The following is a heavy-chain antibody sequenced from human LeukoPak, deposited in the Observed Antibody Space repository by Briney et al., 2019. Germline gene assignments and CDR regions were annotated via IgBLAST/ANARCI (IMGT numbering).Heavy chain of an antibody. CDR3: ARDCSSTSCYLDYYYYGMDV. J-gene: IGHJ6*02. V-gene: IGHV1-69*01. CDR2: IIPIFGTA. Sequence: ASVKVSCKASGGTFSSYAISWVRQAPGQGLEWMGGIIPIFGTANYAQKFQGRVTITADESTSTAYMELSSLRSEDTAVYYCARDCSSTSCYLDYYYYGMDVWGQGTMVTVSS. D-gene: IGHD2-2*01. CDR1: GGTFSSYA.